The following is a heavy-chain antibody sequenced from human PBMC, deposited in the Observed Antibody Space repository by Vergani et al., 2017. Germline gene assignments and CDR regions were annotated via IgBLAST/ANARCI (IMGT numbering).Heavy chain of an antibody. CDR3: TTPTKWELRYYFDY. CDR1: GFTFSASA. CDR2: IRNKAYSYAT. V-gene: IGHV3-73*01. D-gene: IGHD3-9*01. Sequence: VQLVESGGGVVQPGGSLKLSCAASGFTFSASAIHWVRQASGKGLEWVGRIRNKAYSYATAYAASVKGRFTISRDDSKNTAYLHMNSLETEDTAVYYCTTPTKWELRYYFDYWGQGTLVTVSS. J-gene: IGHJ4*02.